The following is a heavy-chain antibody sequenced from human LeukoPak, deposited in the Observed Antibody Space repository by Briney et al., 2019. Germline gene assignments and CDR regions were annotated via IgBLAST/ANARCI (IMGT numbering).Heavy chain of an antibody. Sequence: GGSLRLSCAASGFGIDPYWMTWARHVPGKGLEWVANINQDGSGKFYVDSVKGRFTISRDNAKNSLYLQMNGLRADDTAVYYCTRTQLNGSRAPWGQGTLVTVSS. CDR1: GFGIDPYW. J-gene: IGHJ5*02. V-gene: IGHV3-7*01. CDR3: TRTQLNGSRAP. D-gene: IGHD3-10*01. CDR2: INQDGSGK.